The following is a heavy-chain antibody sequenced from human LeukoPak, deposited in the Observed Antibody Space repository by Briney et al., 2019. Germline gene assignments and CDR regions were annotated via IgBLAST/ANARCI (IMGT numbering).Heavy chain of an antibody. J-gene: IGHJ4*02. CDR3: AREPGYCSSTSCYFYLDY. V-gene: IGHV1-18*01. CDR2: ISAYNGNT. Sequence: ASVKVSCKASGYTFTSYGISWVRQAPGQGLEWMGWISAYNGNTNYAQKLQGRVTMTTDTSTSTAYMELRSLRSDDTAVYYCAREPGYCSSTSCYFYLDYWGQGTLVTVSS. D-gene: IGHD2-2*01. CDR1: GYTFTSYG.